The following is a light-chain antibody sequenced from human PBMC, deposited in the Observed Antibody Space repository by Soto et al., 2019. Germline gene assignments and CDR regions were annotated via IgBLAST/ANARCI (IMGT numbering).Light chain of an antibody. CDR3: QRYNNWPLT. V-gene: IGKV3-15*01. Sequence: TQSPDTLSLSPGDRVTLSCRANQRASRQYLSWYQQRPGQPPRLLIYDTSTRATGVPARFSGSRSGTEFTLTINSLQSEDFAVYYCQRYNNWPLTFGGGTKVESK. J-gene: IGKJ4*01. CDR2: DTS. CDR1: QRASRQ.